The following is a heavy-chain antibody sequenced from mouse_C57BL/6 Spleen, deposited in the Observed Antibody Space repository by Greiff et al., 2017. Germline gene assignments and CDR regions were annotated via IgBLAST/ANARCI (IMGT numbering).Heavy chain of an antibody. V-gene: IGHV1-72*01. CDR3: ARDDGYHSANWYFDV. J-gene: IGHJ1*03. CDR2: IDPNSGGT. CDR1: GYTFTSYR. D-gene: IGHD2-3*01. Sequence: QVQLQQPGAELVKPGASVKLSCKASGYTFTSYRMHWVKQRPGRGLEWIGRIDPNSGGTKYNEKFQSKATLTVDKPSSTAYMQISSLTSEDSAVYYCARDDGYHSANWYFDVWGTGTTVTVSS.